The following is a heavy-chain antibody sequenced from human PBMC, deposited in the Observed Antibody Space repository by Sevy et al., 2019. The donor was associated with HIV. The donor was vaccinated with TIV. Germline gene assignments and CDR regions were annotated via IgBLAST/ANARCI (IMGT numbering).Heavy chain of an antibody. CDR1: GYTFTSYR. J-gene: IGHJ4*02. CDR3: ARAYCSGGRCYSLAY. V-gene: IGHV1-18*01. Sequence: ASVKVSFKASGYTFTSYRIYWVRQAPGQGLESMGWISAHNGDTNYAQKFQGRVTMITDTSTTTAYMDLRSLRSDDTALYYCARAYCSGGRCYSLAYWGQGTLVTVSS. CDR2: ISAHNGDT. D-gene: IGHD2-15*01.